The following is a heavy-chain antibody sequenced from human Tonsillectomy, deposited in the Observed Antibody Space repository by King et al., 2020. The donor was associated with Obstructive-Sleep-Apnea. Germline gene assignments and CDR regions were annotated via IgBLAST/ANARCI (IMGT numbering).Heavy chain of an antibody. CDR1: RFTFSSFA. J-gene: IGHJ6*02. CDR2: ILYDGRDK. CDR3: ARDSGPPPSYYYGMDV. D-gene: IGHD3-10*01. V-gene: IGHV3-30*04. Sequence: VQLVESGGGVVQPGRSLRLSCAAARFTFSSFAMHWVRQAPGKGLEGGAVILYDGRDKYYADSVKGRFTISRDNSKNTLYLQMNSLRAEDTAVYYCARDSGPPPSYYYGMDVWGQGTTVTVSS.